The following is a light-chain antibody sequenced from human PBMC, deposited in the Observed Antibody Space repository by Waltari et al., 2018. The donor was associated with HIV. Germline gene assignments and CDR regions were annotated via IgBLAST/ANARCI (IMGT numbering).Light chain of an antibody. V-gene: IGLV1-40*01. J-gene: IGLJ2*01. CDR2: GNT. Sequence: QSVLTQPPSVSGAPGQRVTISCTGSSSTIGAGYDVHWYQQLPGTAPKLLIYGNTDRPSGVPDRFSGSKSGTSASLAITGVQAEDEADYYGQSRRVFGGGTKLTVL. CDR1: SSTIGAGYD. CDR3: QSRRV.